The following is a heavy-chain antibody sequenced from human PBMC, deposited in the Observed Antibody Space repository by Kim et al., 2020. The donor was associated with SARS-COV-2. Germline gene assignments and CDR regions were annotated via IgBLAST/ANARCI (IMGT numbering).Heavy chain of an antibody. V-gene: IGHV1-58*01. J-gene: IGHJ6*02. D-gene: IGHD3-10*02. CDR3: AASPSYLEMLGGPNAKYGMDL. Sequence: SVKVSCKASGFTFTSSSVQWVRQDRGQRLEWIGWIVVGSGNTNYAQKFQERVTITRNMSTSTAYMELSSLISEDTAVHYCAASPSYLEMLGGPNAKYGMDLWGQGTTVTVSS. CDR2: IVVGSGNT. CDR1: GFTFTSSS.